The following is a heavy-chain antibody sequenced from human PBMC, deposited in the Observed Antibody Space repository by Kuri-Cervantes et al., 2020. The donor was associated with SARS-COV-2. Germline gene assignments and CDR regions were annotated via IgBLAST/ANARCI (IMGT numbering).Heavy chain of an antibody. V-gene: IGHV4-34*01. CDR3: ARRLPGGGDSSGWFRDAFDI. D-gene: IGHD6-19*01. J-gene: IGHJ3*02. CDR1: GESFSDYY. CDR2: INHSGSV. Sequence: SETLSLTCAVYGESFSDYYWTWIRQPPGKGLEWIGEINHSGSVNYNPSLKSRVTISVDTSKNQFSLKLSSVTAADTAVYYCARRLPGGGDSSGWFRDAFDIWGQGTMVTVSS.